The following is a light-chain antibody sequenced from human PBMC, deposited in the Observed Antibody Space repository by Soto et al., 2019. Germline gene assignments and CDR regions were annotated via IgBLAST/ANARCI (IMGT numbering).Light chain of an antibody. Sequence: EMVITQSPAILSVSPGESATLSFRASQSVNSNYLAWYQQHPGQPPRLLIYGISTRATGIPARFSGSGSGTEFSLTISSLQSEDFAVYYCQQYSKWPITFGQGTRLEI. J-gene: IGKJ5*01. CDR3: QQYSKWPIT. V-gene: IGKV3-15*01. CDR1: QSVNSN. CDR2: GIS.